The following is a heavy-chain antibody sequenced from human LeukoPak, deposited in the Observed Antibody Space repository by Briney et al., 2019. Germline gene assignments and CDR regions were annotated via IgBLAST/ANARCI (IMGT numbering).Heavy chain of an antibody. CDR3: AGDRSATPRAHTMDY. J-gene: IGHJ4*02. Sequence: GGSLRLSCAASGFTFSSYSMNWVRQGPGKGLEWVSYIGSSGSTIYYADSVKGRFTISRDNAKNTLFLQMNSLRGEDTSVYYCAGDRSATPRAHTMDYWGQGTLVTVSS. CDR1: GFTFSSYS. CDR2: IGSSGSTI. V-gene: IGHV3-48*01. D-gene: IGHD5-12*01.